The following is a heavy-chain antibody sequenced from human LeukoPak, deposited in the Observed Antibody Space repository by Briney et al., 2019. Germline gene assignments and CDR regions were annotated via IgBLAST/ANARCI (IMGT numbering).Heavy chain of an antibody. Sequence: LSLTCTVSGGSISSGGYYMSWIRQAPGKGLEWVSYISSSGSTIYYADSVKGRFTISRDNAKNSLYLQMNSLRAEDTAVYYCARDEVEMATIDVGYYYYGMDVWGQGTTVTVSS. CDR1: GGSISSGGYY. V-gene: IGHV3-11*01. CDR2: ISSSGSTI. J-gene: IGHJ6*02. D-gene: IGHD5-24*01. CDR3: ARDEVEMATIDVGYYYYGMDV.